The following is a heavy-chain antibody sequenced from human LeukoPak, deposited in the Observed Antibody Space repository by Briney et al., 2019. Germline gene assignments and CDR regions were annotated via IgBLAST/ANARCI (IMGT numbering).Heavy chain of an antibody. CDR2: ISYDGSNK. Sequence: GGSLRLSCAASGFTFSSYAMHWVRQAPGKGLEWVAVISYDGSNKYYADSVKGRFTISRDNSKNTLYLQMNSLRAEDTAVYYCARDQVAATGLDPWGQGTLVTVSS. CDR1: GFTFSSYA. V-gene: IGHV3-30*01. CDR3: ARDQVAATGLDP. D-gene: IGHD2-15*01. J-gene: IGHJ5*02.